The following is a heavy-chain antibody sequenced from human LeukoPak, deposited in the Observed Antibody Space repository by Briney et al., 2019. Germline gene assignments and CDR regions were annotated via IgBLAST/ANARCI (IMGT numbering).Heavy chain of an antibody. CDR3: ARGASAVLRYFDWLSTYYFDY. CDR2: IYYSGST. Sequence: SETLSLTCTVSGGSISSYYWSWIRQPPGKGLEWIGYIYYSGSTNYNPSLKSQVTISVDTSKNRFSLKLSSVTAADTAVYYCARGASAVLRYFDWLSTYYFDYWGQGTLVTVSS. D-gene: IGHD3-9*01. CDR1: GGSISSYY. V-gene: IGHV4-59*01. J-gene: IGHJ4*02.